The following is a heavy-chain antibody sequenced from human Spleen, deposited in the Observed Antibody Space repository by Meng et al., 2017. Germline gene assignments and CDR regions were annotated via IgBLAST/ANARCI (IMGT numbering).Heavy chain of an antibody. Sequence: GESLKISCAASGFTFSSYSMSWVRQAPGKGLEWVSSISTTGGSTYYADSVKGRSTISRDNSKTTLYLQMNSLRAEDTAVYYCAKDGPGIAVAGTHWFFDLWGRGTLVTVSS. CDR3: AKDGPGIAVAGTHWFFDL. J-gene: IGHJ2*01. V-gene: IGHV3-23*01. CDR1: GFTFSSYS. CDR2: ISTTGGST. D-gene: IGHD6-19*01.